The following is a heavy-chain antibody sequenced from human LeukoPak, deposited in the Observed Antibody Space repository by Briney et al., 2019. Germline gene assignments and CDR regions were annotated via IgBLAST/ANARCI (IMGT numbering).Heavy chain of an antibody. Sequence: QSGGSLRLSCAASGFTFSSYWMSWVRQAPGKGLEWVANIKQDGSEKYYVDSVKGRFTISRDNAKNSLYLQMNSLRAEDTAVYYCARDHGTASRERAAFDIWGQGTMVTVSS. CDR3: ARDHGTASRERAAFDI. D-gene: IGHD1-1*01. V-gene: IGHV3-7*01. CDR2: IKQDGSEK. J-gene: IGHJ3*02. CDR1: GFTFSSYW.